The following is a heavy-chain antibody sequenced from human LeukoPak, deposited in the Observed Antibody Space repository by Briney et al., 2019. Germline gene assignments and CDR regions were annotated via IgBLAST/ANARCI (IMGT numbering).Heavy chain of an antibody. V-gene: IGHV3-23*01. Sequence: PGGSLRLSCAASGFTFTTNAMGWVRQTPGKGLEWVAAVGSSAGSTYYADSVKGRFTISRDNSKNTLYLHMNILRAGDTAVYYCAKLVAFDFLTRSYKYYFDYWGQGTLVTVSS. CDR2: VGSSAGST. CDR3: AKLVAFDFLTRSYKYYFDY. D-gene: IGHD3-9*01. J-gene: IGHJ4*02. CDR1: GFTFTTNA.